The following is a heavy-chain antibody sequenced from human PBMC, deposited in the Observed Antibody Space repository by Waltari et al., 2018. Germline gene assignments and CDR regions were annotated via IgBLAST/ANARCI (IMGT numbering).Heavy chain of an antibody. CDR3: ARDIRDGEMATVNDAFDI. CDR1: GFTVSSNY. V-gene: IGHV3-53*02. D-gene: IGHD3-10*01. J-gene: IGHJ3*02. Sequence: EVQLVETGGGLIQPGGSLRLSCAASGFTVSSNYMSWVRQAPGKGLEWVTVIYSGGSTYYADSVKGRFTISRDNSKNTLYLQMNSLRAEDTAVYYCARDIRDGEMATVNDAFDIWGQGTMVTVSS. CDR2: IYSGGST.